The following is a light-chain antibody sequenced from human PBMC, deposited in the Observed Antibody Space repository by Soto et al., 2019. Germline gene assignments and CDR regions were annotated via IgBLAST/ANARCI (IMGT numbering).Light chain of an antibody. V-gene: IGKV3-11*01. CDR1: ESVDIY. J-gene: IGKJ4*01. CDR3: QQRRNWPPLT. CDR2: HAS. Sequence: ETVLTQSPATLSLSPGERATLSCRASESVDIYLAWYQQKPGQAPRLLIYHASNRATAIPARFSASGSGTDFTLTIGGREPEDSAVYYCQQRRNWPPLTFGGGTRVEIK.